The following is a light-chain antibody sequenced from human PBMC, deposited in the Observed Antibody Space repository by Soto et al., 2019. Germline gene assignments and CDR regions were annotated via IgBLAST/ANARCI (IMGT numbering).Light chain of an antibody. CDR1: SSDVGGYNY. CDR2: EVS. Sequence: QSVLTQPPAASGSPGQSVTISCTGTSSDVGGYNYVSWYQQHPGKAPKVIIYEVSKRPSGVPDRFSGSKSGSTASLTVSGLQAEDEADYYCSLYAVTTIVIFGTGPKVTVL. V-gene: IGLV2-8*01. CDR3: SLYAVTTIVI. J-gene: IGLJ1*01.